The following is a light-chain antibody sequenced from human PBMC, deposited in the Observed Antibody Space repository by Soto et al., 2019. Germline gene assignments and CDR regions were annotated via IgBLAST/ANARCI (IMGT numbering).Light chain of an antibody. Sequence: EIVMTQSPETLSVSAGERATLCCRATQSISSYLAWYQLKPGQAPRLLIYGVSTRATGIPARFSGSGSGTEFTLTISSLQSEDVAVYYCQQYSDWPSITFGQGTRLEIK. CDR1: QSISSY. J-gene: IGKJ5*01. CDR2: GVS. V-gene: IGKV3-15*01. CDR3: QQYSDWPSIT.